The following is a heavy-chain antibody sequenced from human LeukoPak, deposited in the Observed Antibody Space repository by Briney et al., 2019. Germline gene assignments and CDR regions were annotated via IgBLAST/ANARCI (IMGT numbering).Heavy chain of an antibody. CDR3: ARRAYSSGYYYFDY. CDR1: GGSITSYY. J-gene: IGHJ4*02. CDR2: ISYSGST. V-gene: IGHV4-59*01. D-gene: IGHD3-22*01. Sequence: SETLSLTCTVSGGSITSYYWSWIRQPLGKGLEWIGYISYSGSTNYNPSLKSRVTISVDTSKNQFSLKLSSVTTADTAVYYCARRAYSSGYYYFDYWGQGALVTVSS.